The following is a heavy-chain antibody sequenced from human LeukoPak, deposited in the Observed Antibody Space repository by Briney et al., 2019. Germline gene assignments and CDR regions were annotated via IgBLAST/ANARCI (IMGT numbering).Heavy chain of an antibody. CDR1: GGSISSYY. CDR2: IYYSGST. D-gene: IGHD3-10*01. CDR3: ARDRGRLGSNYYYGMDV. J-gene: IGHJ6*04. Sequence: SETLSLTCTVSGGSISSYYWGWIRQPPGKGLEWIGYIYYSGSTNYNPSLKSRVTISVDTSKNQFSLKLSSVTAADTAVYYCARDRGRLGSNYYYGMDVWGKGTTVTVSS. V-gene: IGHV4-59*01.